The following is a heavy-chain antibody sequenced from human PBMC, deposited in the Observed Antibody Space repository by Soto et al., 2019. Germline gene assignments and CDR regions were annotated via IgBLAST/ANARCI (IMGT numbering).Heavy chain of an antibody. V-gene: IGHV3-74*01. Sequence: GSLRLSCEASRFTFSNYWIRWVLPTPWKGLLCVSRIDSDGSRITYADFVKGRFTISRDNDKNTVYLHMNSLTAEDTAVYYCVRTSLVVAVATREEFWGQGTLVTVSS. CDR2: IDSDGSRI. J-gene: IGHJ4*02. CDR3: VRTSLVVAVATREEF. CDR1: RFTFSNYW. D-gene: IGHD2-15*01.